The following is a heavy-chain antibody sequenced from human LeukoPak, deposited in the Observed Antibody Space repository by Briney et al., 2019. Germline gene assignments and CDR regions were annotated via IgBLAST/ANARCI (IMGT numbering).Heavy chain of an antibody. Sequence: GGSLRLSCAASGFTFGSYGMHWVRQAPGKGLEWVAVIWYDGSNKYYADSVKGRFTISRDNSKNTLYLQMNSLRAEDTAVYYCASARYDSSGYYPLGYWGQGTLVTVSS. V-gene: IGHV3-33*01. CDR1: GFTFGSYG. J-gene: IGHJ4*02. CDR3: ASARYDSSGYYPLGY. D-gene: IGHD3-22*01. CDR2: IWYDGSNK.